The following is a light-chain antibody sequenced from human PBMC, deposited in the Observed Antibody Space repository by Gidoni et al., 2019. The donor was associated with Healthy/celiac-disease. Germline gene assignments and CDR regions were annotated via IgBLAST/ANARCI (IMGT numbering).Light chain of an antibody. Sequence: EIVLTQSPGTLSLSPGERATLSCRASQSVSSSDLAWYQQKPGQAPSLLIYGASSRATGIPDRFSGSGSGTDFTLTISRMEPEDFAVYYCQQYGSSPRYTFGQGTKLEIK. CDR1: QSVSSSD. J-gene: IGKJ2*01. CDR2: GAS. V-gene: IGKV3-20*01. CDR3: QQYGSSPRYT.